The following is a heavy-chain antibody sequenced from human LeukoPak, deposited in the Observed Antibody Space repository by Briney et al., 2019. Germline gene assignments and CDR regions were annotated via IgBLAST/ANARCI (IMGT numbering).Heavy chain of an antibody. V-gene: IGHV1-18*01. D-gene: IGHD4-11*01. CDR2: ISAYNGNT. CDR3: ARDSALVNYSGFDY. CDR1: GYTFTSYG. Sequence: ASVKVSCKASGYTFTSYGISWVRQAPGQGLEWMGWISAYNGNTNYAQKLQGRVTMTTDTSTSTAYMELRSLRSDDTAVYYCARDSALVNYSGFDYWGQGTLVTVSS. J-gene: IGHJ4*02.